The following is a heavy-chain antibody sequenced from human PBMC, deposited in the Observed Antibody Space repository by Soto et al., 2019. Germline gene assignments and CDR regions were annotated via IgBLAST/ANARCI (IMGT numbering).Heavy chain of an antibody. V-gene: IGHV3-21*01. CDR1: GFTFSSYS. D-gene: IGHD2-2*01. CDR3: ARVGCSSTSCYFSD. Sequence: PGGSLRLSCAASGFTFSSYSMNWVRQAPGKGLEWVSSISSSSSYIYYADSVKGRFTISRHNSKNTLYLQMNSLRAEDTAVYYCARVGCSSTSCYFSDWGKGTTVTVSS. J-gene: IGHJ6*04. CDR2: ISSSSSYI.